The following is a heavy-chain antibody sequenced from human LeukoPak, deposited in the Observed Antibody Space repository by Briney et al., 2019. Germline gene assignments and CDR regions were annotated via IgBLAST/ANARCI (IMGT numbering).Heavy chain of an antibody. CDR3: ARDLIAVAGVVDY. CDR2: ISSSGGST. CDR1: GFVFRSYA. J-gene: IGHJ4*02. Sequence: GGSLRLSCAASGFVFRSYAMSWVRQAPGKGLEWVSGISSSGGSTYHADSVRGRFTISRDNSKNTQYLQMNSLRAEDTAVYYCARDLIAVAGVVDYWGQGTLVTVSS. V-gene: IGHV3-23*01. D-gene: IGHD6-19*01.